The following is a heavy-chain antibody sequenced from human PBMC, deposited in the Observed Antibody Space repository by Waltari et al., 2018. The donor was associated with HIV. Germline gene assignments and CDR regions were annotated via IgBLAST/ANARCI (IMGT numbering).Heavy chain of an antibody. CDR3: ARGHYYTGTPLPMDV. D-gene: IGHD3-10*01. CDR2: VNHSGRV. V-gene: IGHV4-34*01. J-gene: IGHJ6*02. Sequence: QVQLKQRGAGLLKASETLSLTGAVYGGSIRNYYWSWIRQSPGKGLEWIGEVNHSGRVNYNPSLKSRVTISVDTSKNQFSLNMSSVTAADTAIYYCARGHYYTGTPLPMDVWGQGTTVTVSS. CDR1: GGSIRNYY.